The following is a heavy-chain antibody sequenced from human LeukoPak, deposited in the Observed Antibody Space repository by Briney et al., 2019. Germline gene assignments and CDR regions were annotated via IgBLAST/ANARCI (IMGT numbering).Heavy chain of an antibody. CDR3: AREPHSNYPYYYYMDV. CDR2: INSDGSST. Sequence: PGGSLRLSCAASGFTFSSYWMHWVRQAPGKGLVWVSRINSDGSSTSYADSVKGRFTISRDNAKNTLYLQMNSLRAEDTAVYYCAREPHSNYPYYYYMDVWGKGTTVTVSS. J-gene: IGHJ6*03. CDR1: GFTFSSYW. V-gene: IGHV3-74*01. D-gene: IGHD4-11*01.